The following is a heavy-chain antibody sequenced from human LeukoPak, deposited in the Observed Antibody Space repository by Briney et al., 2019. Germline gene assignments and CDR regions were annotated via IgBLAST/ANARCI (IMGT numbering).Heavy chain of an antibody. D-gene: IGHD1-26*01. V-gene: IGHV1-69*04. CDR3: AREVWELLPHDAFDV. Sequence: SVKVSCKASGGTFSSYAISWVRQAPGQGLEWMGRIIPILGIANYAQKFQGRVTITADKSTSTAYMELSSLRSEDTAVYYCAREVWELLPHDAFDVWGQGTLVTVSS. CDR1: GGTFSSYA. J-gene: IGHJ3*01. CDR2: IIPILGIA.